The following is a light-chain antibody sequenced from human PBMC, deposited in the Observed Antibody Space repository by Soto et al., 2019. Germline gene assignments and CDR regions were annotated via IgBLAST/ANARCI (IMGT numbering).Light chain of an antibody. J-gene: IGKJ1*01. V-gene: IGKV2-30*02. CDR3: MQGTHWPMWT. Sequence: DVVMTQSPLSLPVTLGQPASISCRSRQSLVHSDGNTYLNWFKQRPGQSPKRLIYKVSNRDSGVPDRFSGSGSGTDFTLKISRVEAEDVAVYYCMQGTHWPMWTFGQGTKVEIK. CDR2: KVS. CDR1: QSLVHSDGNTY.